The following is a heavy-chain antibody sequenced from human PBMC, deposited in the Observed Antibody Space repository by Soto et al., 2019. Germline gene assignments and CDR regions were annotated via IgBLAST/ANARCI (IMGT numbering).Heavy chain of an antibody. D-gene: IGHD2-15*01. J-gene: IGHJ5*02. CDR3: ARGYTGYCSGGTCYWFDP. V-gene: IGHV3-21*01. Sequence: EVQLVESGGGLVKPGGSLRLSCAASGFSFSSYSMNWVRQAPGKGLEWVSSISSSASHINYADSVKGRFTISRDNAKKSLYLQMNSLGADDTAVYYCARGYTGYCSGGTCYWFDPWGQGTLVTVSS. CDR1: GFSFSSYS. CDR2: ISSSASHI.